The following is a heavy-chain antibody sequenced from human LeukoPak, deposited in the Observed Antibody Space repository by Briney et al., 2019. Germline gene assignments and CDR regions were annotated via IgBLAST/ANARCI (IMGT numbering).Heavy chain of an antibody. J-gene: IGHJ4*02. CDR3: ARGGITIFGVVPYDY. D-gene: IGHD3-3*01. CDR2: ISSSSSTI. CDR1: GFTFSSYS. Sequence: GGSLRLSCAASGFTFSSYSMDWVRQAPGKGLEWVSYISSSSSTIYYADSVKGRFTLSRDNAKNSLYLQMNSLRAEDTAVYYCARGGITIFGVVPYDYWGQGTLVTVSS. V-gene: IGHV3-48*01.